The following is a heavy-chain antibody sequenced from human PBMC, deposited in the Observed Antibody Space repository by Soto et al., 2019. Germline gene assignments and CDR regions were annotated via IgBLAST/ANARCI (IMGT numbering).Heavy chain of an antibody. CDR2: ISWNSAMI. V-gene: IGHV3-9*01. Sequence: EVQLVKSGGGLLQSGRSLRLSCAASGFTFDDFAMHWVRQAPGKGLEWVSGISWNSAMIGYADSVKGRFTISRDNAKNSQYLQMNSLRPEDTALYFCAKDNRADRGAFDYWGQGTLVSVFS. D-gene: IGHD3-10*01. CDR3: AKDNRADRGAFDY. J-gene: IGHJ4*02. CDR1: GFTFDDFA.